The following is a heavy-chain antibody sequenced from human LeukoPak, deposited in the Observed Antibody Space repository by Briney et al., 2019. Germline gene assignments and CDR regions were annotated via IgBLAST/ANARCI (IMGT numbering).Heavy chain of an antibody. CDR3: AKPHLKGIGSWYFDL. D-gene: IGHD6-13*01. V-gene: IGHV3-23*01. CDR2: ISGSGGST. J-gene: IGHJ2*01. CDR1: GFTFSSYA. Sequence: PGGSLRLSCAASGFTFSSYAMSWVRQAPGKGLEWVSAISGSGGSTYYADSVKGRFTISRDNSKNTLYLQMNSLRAEDTAVYYCAKPHLKGIGSWYFDLWGRGTLVTVSS.